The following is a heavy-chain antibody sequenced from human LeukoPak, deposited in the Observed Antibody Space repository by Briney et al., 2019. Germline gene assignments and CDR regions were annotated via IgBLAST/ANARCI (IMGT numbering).Heavy chain of an antibody. CDR2: TSYSGST. J-gene: IGHJ6*02. CDR3: ARTVSGDYYGMDV. CDR1: GDSISNSY. D-gene: IGHD1-26*01. V-gene: IGHV4-59*08. Sequence: PSETLSLTCTVSGDSISNSYWSWVRQPPGKGLEWIRYTSYSGSTNYNPSLKSRVTMSVDTSKDQFCLRLISVTAADTAVYYCARTVSGDYYGMDVWGQGTTVTVSS.